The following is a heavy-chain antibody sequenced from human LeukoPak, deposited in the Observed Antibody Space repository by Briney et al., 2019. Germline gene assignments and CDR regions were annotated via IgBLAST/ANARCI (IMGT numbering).Heavy chain of an antibody. J-gene: IGHJ4*02. D-gene: IGHD3-10*01. CDR1: GFTFSSYA. CDR3: ANVEAMNYYGSASPYSPN. Sequence: GGSLRLSCAASGFTFSSYAMSWVRQAPGKGLEWVSTISSSGGATYYADSVKGRFTISRDDSRDTLFLQMNSLRAEDTALYYCANVEAMNYYGSASPYSPNWGQGTLVTVSS. CDR2: ISSSGGAT. V-gene: IGHV3-23*01.